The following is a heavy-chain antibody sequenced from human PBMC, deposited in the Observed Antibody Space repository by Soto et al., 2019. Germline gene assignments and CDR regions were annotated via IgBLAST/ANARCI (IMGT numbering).Heavy chain of an antibody. D-gene: IGHD2-15*01. Sequence: QVQLVQSGAEVKKPGSSVKVSCKASGGTFSSYAISWVQQAPGQGLEGMGGSIPFFGTANYAQKFQGRFTITADESTSTAYMELSSLRSEDTAVYYCARGYCSGGSCYGDPAEYFQHWGQGTLVTVSS. CDR2: SIPFFGTA. CDR1: GGTFSSYA. V-gene: IGHV1-69*01. CDR3: ARGYCSGGSCYGDPAEYFQH. J-gene: IGHJ1*01.